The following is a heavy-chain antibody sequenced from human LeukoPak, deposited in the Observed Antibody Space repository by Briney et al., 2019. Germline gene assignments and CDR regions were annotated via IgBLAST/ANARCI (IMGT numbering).Heavy chain of an antibody. CDR3: AKHMVRGVIGAFDY. Sequence: GGSLRLSCAASGFSFSDYNMHWVRQAPGKGLEWVAVISYDGSNKYYADSVKGRFTISRDNSKNTLYLQMNSLRAEDTAVYYCAKHMVRGVIGAFDYWGQGTLVTVSS. V-gene: IGHV3-30*18. CDR2: ISYDGSNK. CDR1: GFSFSDYN. D-gene: IGHD3-10*01. J-gene: IGHJ4*02.